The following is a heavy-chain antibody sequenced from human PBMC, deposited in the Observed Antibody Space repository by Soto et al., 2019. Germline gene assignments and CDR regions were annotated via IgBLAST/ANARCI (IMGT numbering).Heavy chain of an antibody. CDR2: IYYSGST. Sequence: SETLSLTCTVPGGSISSYYWSWIRQPPGKGLEWIGYIYYSGSTNYNPSLKSRVTISVDTSKNQFSLKLSSVTAADTAVYYCARGYCSSTSCYYPDYYYYYMDVWGKGTTVTVSS. J-gene: IGHJ6*03. CDR1: GGSISSYY. CDR3: ARGYCSSTSCYYPDYYYYYMDV. V-gene: IGHV4-59*01. D-gene: IGHD2-2*01.